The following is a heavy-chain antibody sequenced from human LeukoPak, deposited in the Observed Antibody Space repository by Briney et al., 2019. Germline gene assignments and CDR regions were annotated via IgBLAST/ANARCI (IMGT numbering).Heavy chain of an antibody. J-gene: IGHJ4*02. CDR3: ARHIVVVPAAYFDY. Sequence: SETLSLTCAVYGGSFSGYYWSWIRQPPGKGLEWIGEINHSGSTNYNPSLKSRVTISVDTSKNPFSLKLSSVTAADTAVYYCARHIVVVPAAYFDYWGQGTLVTVSS. CDR1: GGSFSGYY. CDR2: INHSGST. V-gene: IGHV4-34*01. D-gene: IGHD2-2*01.